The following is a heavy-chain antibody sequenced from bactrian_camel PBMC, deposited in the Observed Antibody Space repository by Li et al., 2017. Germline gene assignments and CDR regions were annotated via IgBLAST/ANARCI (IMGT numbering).Heavy chain of an antibody. D-gene: IGHD3*01. V-gene: IGHV3S1*01. CDR3: AASTVYEFGCHEHQRYNV. J-gene: IGHJ4*01. CDR1: GYGSAYSNYC. CDR2: TGDGTT. Sequence: HVQLVESGGGSVQAGGSLKLACVGSGYGSAYSNYCRGWFRQAPGKEREGVAQTGDGTTIYADSVKGRFTVSRDNAKHTLTLQMTKLRPEDTAMYYCAASTVYEFGCHEHQRYNVWGRGTQVTVS.